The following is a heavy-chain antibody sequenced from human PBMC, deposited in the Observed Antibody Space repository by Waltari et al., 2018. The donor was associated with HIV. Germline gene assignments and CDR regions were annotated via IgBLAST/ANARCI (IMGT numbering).Heavy chain of an antibody. CDR2: LYYTGNT. CDR3: ARLDCSGGTCSPFDP. V-gene: IGHV4-39*01. CDR1: GGPFFCCVSY. D-gene: IGHD2-15*01. Sequence: QLHLPESGPRLVKPSETLYLPCTVSGGPFFCCVSYWGWIRQPPGRGLEWIGTLYYTGNTYYTPSLQSRVTISVGVSKNQFSLKLGSVSASDTAVYYCARLDCSGGTCSPFDPWGQGTLVTVSS. J-gene: IGHJ5*02.